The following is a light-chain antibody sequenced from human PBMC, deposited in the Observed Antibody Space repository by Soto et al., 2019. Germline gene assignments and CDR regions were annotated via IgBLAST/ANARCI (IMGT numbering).Light chain of an antibody. J-gene: IGKJ1*01. CDR1: QSVSNR. CDR3: QQYNSYPWT. V-gene: IGKV1-5*01. CDR2: DAS. Sequence: DIQMTQSTSTLSASVGDTVTVTCRASQSVSNRLAWYQQKPGEAPKYLIYDASTLDSGAPSRFSGSGSGTEFTLSISSLQPDDFATYYCQQYNSYPWTFGQGTKVDVK.